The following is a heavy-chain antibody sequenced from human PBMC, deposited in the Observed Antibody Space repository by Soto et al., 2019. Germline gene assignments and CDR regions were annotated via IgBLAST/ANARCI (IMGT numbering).Heavy chain of an antibody. CDR1: GFLFSRFG. J-gene: IGHJ4*02. V-gene: IGHV3-33*01. CDR2: IVNHGGTK. CDR3: ARDDEYDDNGLDY. Sequence: QVQLVESGGGVVQPGTSLRLSCAASGFLFSRFGMHWVRQAPGKGLEWVAVIVNHGGTKDYADSVRGRFTISRDNSRXXXXLEXXXLXXXDXAIYYCARDDEYDDNGLDYWGQGTLVTVSS. D-gene: IGHD1-1*01.